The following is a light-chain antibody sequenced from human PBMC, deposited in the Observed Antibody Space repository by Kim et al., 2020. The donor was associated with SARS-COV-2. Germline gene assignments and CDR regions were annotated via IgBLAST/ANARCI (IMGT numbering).Light chain of an antibody. J-gene: IGLJ2*01. CDR2: GKN. Sequence: SSELTQDPAVSVALGQTVRITCQGDSLRSYYASWYQQKPGQAPVLVIYGKNNRPSGIPDRFSGSSSGNTASLTITGAQAEDEADYYCNSRDSSGNPRFGGGTKVTVL. V-gene: IGLV3-19*01. CDR3: NSRDSSGNPR. CDR1: SLRSYY.